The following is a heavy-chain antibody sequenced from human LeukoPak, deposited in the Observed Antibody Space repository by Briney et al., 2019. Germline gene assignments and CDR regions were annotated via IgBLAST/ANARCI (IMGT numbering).Heavy chain of an antibody. V-gene: IGHV4-31*03. J-gene: IGHJ4*02. Sequence: SETLSLTCTVSGGSISSGGYYWSWIRQHPGKGLEWIGYIYYSGSTYYNPSLKSRVTISVDTSKNRFSLKLSSVTAADTAVYYCARFERGYYGSGSYPYCFDYWGQGTLVTVSS. CDR2: IYYSGST. CDR3: ARFERGYYGSGSYPYCFDY. D-gene: IGHD3-10*01. CDR1: GGSISSGGYY.